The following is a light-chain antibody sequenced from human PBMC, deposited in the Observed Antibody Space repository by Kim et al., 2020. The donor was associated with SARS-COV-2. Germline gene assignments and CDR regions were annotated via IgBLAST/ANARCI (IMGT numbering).Light chain of an antibody. CDR3: QAWDSSTWV. Sequence: VSPGQTARIICSGDKLGDKYASWYQQKPGQSPVLVIYQDSKRPSGIPERFSGSNSGNTATLTISGTQAMDEADYYCQAWDSSTWVFGGGTQLTVL. CDR2: QDS. CDR1: KLGDKY. V-gene: IGLV3-1*01. J-gene: IGLJ3*02.